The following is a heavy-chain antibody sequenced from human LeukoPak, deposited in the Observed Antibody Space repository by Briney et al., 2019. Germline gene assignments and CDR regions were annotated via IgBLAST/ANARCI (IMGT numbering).Heavy chain of an antibody. CDR1: DXSISSYY. J-gene: IGHJ4*02. V-gene: IGHV4-59*08. D-gene: IGHD3-22*01. CDR3: ARLSDSDSSGYYWGFEY. CDR2: IYYTGST. Sequence: SETLSLTCTVSDXSISSYYGSWIRQPPGKGLECIGYIYYTGSTNYNPSLKSRVTISVDTSKNQFSLKLSSVTAADTAVYYCARLSDSDSSGYYWGFEYWGQGTLVTVSS.